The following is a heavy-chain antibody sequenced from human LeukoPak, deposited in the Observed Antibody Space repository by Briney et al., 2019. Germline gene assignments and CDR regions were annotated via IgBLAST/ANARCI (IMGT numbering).Heavy chain of an antibody. Sequence: PSQTLSLTCTVSGGSISSGEHYWSWIRQPPGKGLEWIGYIYYSGSTYHNPSLKGRVTISVDTSKNQFSLKLSSVTAADTAVYYCASCWGWFDPWGQGTLVTVSS. D-gene: IGHD7-27*01. CDR3: ASCWGWFDP. CDR2: IYYSGST. J-gene: IGHJ5*02. CDR1: GGSISSGEHY. V-gene: IGHV4-30-4*01.